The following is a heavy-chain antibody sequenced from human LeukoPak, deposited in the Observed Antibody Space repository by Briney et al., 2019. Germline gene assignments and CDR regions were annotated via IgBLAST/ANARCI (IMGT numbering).Heavy chain of an antibody. J-gene: IGHJ4*02. CDR2: ISSSGSTI. Sequence: GGSLRLSCAASGFTFSDYYMSWIRQAPGKGLEWVSYISSSGSTIYYADSVKGRFTISRDNAKNSLYLQMNSLRAEDTAVYYCAREREYYYDSSGLDFDYWGQGTLVTVSS. CDR1: GFTFSDYY. D-gene: IGHD3-22*01. CDR3: AREREYYYDSSGLDFDY. V-gene: IGHV3-11*04.